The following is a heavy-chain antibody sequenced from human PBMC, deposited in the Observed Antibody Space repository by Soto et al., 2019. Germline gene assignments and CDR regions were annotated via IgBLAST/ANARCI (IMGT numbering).Heavy chain of an antibody. Sequence: EVQLVESGGGLVQPGGSLRLSCAASGFTFSSYWMHWVRQAPGKGLVWVSRINSDGSSTSYADSVKGRFTISRHNAKNTLYLQMNSLRAEDTAVYYCARDTGTVIVPAYYYYMDVWGKGTTVTVSS. D-gene: IGHD2-2*01. CDR3: ARDTGTVIVPAYYYYMDV. CDR1: GFTFSSYW. J-gene: IGHJ6*03. V-gene: IGHV3-74*01. CDR2: INSDGSST.